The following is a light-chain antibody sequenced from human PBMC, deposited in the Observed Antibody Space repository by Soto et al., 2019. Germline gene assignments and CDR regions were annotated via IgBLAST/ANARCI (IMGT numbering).Light chain of an antibody. CDR3: QQGGSFPIT. J-gene: IGKJ5*01. Sequence: DLQMTQSPSSVSASVGDGVTITCRASQDIGSWLAWYQQKPGKAPDLLIYGASSLQSGVPSRFYGSGSGTDFTLTISSLQPEDFATYYCQQGGSFPITFGQGTRLEIK. V-gene: IGKV1-12*01. CDR1: QDIGSW. CDR2: GAS.